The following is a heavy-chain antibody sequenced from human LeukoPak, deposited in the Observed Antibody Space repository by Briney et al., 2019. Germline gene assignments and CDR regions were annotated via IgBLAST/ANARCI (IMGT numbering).Heavy chain of an antibody. J-gene: IGHJ4*02. D-gene: IGHD3-10*01. CDR2: IRQDGGQT. V-gene: IGHV3-7*01. Sequence: GGSLRLSCAASGSTVSNKYMSWVRQAPGKGLQWVGNIRQDGGQTHYSDSVKGRFTISRDNAKRSLYLQMNSLRPEDTAVYYCARDGHSSGSFDYWGQGTLVTVSS. CDR1: GSTVSNKY. CDR3: ARDGHSSGSFDY.